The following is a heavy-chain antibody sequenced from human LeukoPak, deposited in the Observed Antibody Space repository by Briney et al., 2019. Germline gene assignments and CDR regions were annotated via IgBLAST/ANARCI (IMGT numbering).Heavy chain of an antibody. D-gene: IGHD4-17*01. J-gene: IGHJ4*02. V-gene: IGHV3-11*01. CDR3: ARSFRATVIPNHFDY. CDR1: GFTFSDYY. CDR2: ISSSGSTI. Sequence: GGSLRLSCAASGFTFSDYYMSWIRQAPGKGLEWVSYISSSGSTIYYADSVKGRFTISRDNAKNSLYLQMNSLRAEDTAVYYWARSFRATVIPNHFDYWGQGTLVTVSS.